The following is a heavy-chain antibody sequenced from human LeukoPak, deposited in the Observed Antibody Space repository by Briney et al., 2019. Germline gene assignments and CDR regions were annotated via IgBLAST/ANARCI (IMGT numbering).Heavy chain of an antibody. V-gene: IGHV4-34*01. CDR1: GGSFSGYY. CDR3: ARGVDSSGYYYHFDY. J-gene: IGHJ4*02. Sequence: SETLSLTCAVYGGSFSGYYWSWIRQPPGKGLEWIGEINHSGSTNYNPSLKSRVTISVDTSKNQFSLKLSPVTAADTAVYYCARGVDSSGYYYHFDYWGQGTLVTVSS. D-gene: IGHD3-22*01. CDR2: INHSGST.